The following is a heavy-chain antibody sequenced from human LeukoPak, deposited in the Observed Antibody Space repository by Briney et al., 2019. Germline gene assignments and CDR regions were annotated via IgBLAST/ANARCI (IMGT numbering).Heavy chain of an antibody. D-gene: IGHD6-19*01. CDR3: AIDLSGIAVAGTSDY. J-gene: IGHJ4*02. CDR1: GFTFSSYT. CDR2: ISGSGGST. V-gene: IGHV3-23*01. Sequence: GGSQRLSCAASGFTFSSYTMRWVRQAPGKGLEWVSAISGSGGSTYYTDSVKGRFTISRDNSKNTLYLQMNSLRAEDTAVYYCAIDLSGIAVAGTSDYWGQGTVVTVSS.